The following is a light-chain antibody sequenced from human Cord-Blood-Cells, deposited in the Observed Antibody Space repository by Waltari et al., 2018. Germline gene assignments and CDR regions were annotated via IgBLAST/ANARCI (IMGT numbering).Light chain of an antibody. CDR2: GAS. CDR1: QSVSSSY. J-gene: IGKJ2*01. V-gene: IGKV3-20*01. CDR3: QQYGSSPPYT. Sequence: EIVLTHSPGTLSLSPGARATLSCRARQSVSSSYLAWYQQKPDQAPRLLIYGASSRATGIPDRCSGSGSGTDFTLTISRLEPEDFAVYYCQQYGSSPPYTFGQGTKLEIK.